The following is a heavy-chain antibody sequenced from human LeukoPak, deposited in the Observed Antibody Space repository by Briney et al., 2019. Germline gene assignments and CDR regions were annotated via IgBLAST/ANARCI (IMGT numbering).Heavy chain of an antibody. CDR1: GGSITTDY. D-gene: IGHD2/OR15-2a*01. V-gene: IGHV4-59*01. Sequence: SETLSLTCTVSGGSITTDYWSWIRQPPGKGLEWIGYLYYSGSTTYSPSLKSRVTMSVDTSKSQFSLKLSSVTAADTAIYYCARVRGTFETDWGQGTLVTVSS. CDR2: LYYSGST. CDR3: ARVRGTFETD. J-gene: IGHJ1*01.